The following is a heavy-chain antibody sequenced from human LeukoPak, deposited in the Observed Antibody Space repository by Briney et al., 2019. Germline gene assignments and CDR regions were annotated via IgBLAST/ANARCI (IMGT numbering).Heavy chain of an antibody. Sequence: PSETLSLTCTVSGGSISSGGYYWSWIRQHPGKGLEWIGYIYYSGSTYYNPSLKSRVTISVDTSKNQSSLKLSSATAADTAVYYCVRGGGQWLFQYYFDYWGQGTLVTVSS. CDR1: GGSISSGGYY. CDR2: IYYSGST. J-gene: IGHJ4*02. V-gene: IGHV4-31*03. CDR3: VRGGGQWLFQYYFDY. D-gene: IGHD3-22*01.